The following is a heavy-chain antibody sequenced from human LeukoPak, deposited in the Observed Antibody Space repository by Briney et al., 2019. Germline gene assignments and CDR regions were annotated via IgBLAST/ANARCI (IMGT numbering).Heavy chain of an antibody. CDR3: ARTLVNCSGGSCYTVAFDI. J-gene: IGHJ3*02. Sequence: PGGSLRLSCAASGFTFSSYGMHWVRQAPGKGLEWVAFIRYDGSNKYYADSVKGRFTISRDNSKNTLYLQMNSLRAEDTAVYYCARTLVNCSGGSCYTVAFDIWGQGTMVTVSS. CDR2: IRYDGSNK. V-gene: IGHV3-30*02. CDR1: GFTFSSYG. D-gene: IGHD2-15*01.